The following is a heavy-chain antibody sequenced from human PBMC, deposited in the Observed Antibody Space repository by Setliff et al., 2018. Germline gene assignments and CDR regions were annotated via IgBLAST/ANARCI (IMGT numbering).Heavy chain of an antibody. Sequence: SETLSLTCSVSGGSINRDYWNWIRQPPGKGLEWIGYIYTSGSTNYNPSLKSRVTISVDTSRNQFSLKLRSVTAADTAVYYCARGIEYYYESSGFYYASTYWYFDLWGRGTLVTVS. CDR3: ARGIEYYYESSGFYYASTYWYFDL. D-gene: IGHD3-22*01. V-gene: IGHV4-4*08. CDR1: GGSINRDY. CDR2: IYTSGST. J-gene: IGHJ2*01.